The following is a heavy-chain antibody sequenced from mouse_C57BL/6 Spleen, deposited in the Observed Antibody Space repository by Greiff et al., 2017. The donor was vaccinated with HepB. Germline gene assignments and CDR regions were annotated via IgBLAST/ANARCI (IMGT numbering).Heavy chain of an antibody. Sequence: VQLQQPGAELVMPGASVKLSCKASGYTFTSYWMHWVKQRPGQGLEWIGEIDPSDSYTNYNQKFKGKSTLTVDKSSSTAYMQLSSLTSEDSAVYYCARATTVVDPFAYWGQGTLVTVSA. CDR2: IDPSDSYT. V-gene: IGHV1-69*01. CDR1: GYTFTSYW. CDR3: ARATTVVDPFAY. J-gene: IGHJ3*01. D-gene: IGHD1-1*01.